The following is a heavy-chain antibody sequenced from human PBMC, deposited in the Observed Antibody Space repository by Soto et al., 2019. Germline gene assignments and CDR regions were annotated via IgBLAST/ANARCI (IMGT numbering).Heavy chain of an antibody. D-gene: IGHD3-22*01. CDR3: AKIDGYFDY. J-gene: IGHJ4*02. CDR2: ITGNGDTT. CDR1: GFTFINTG. Sequence: EVQVLQSGGGLVPPGGSRRLSCAGSGFTFINTGMSWVRQAPGQGLEWVSAITGNGDTTYYADSVKGRFTISRDNSKSTLYLQMNSLRAEDTAVYYCAKIDGYFDYWGQGTLVTVSS. V-gene: IGHV3-23*01.